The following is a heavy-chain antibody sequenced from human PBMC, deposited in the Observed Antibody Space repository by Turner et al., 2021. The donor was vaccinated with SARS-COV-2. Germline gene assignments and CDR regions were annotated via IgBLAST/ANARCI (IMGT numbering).Heavy chain of an antibody. CDR2: IYYSGST. D-gene: IGHD5-18*01. V-gene: IGHV4-39*01. Sequence: QMQLLESAPGLLKPSETVSLTCTVTDGSISSSSSYWGGIRQPPGKGLEWIGSIYYSGSTYYNPSLKSRVTISVDTSKSQFSLKLRSVTAADTAVYYCAGERIQLRSAGYGMDVWGQGTTVTVSS. CDR1: DGSISSSSSY. J-gene: IGHJ6*02. CDR3: AGERIQLRSAGYGMDV.